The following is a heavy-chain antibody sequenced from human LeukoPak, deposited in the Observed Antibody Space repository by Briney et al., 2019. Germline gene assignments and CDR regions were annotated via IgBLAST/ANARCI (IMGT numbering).Heavy chain of an antibody. D-gene: IGHD2-21*02. J-gene: IGHJ3*02. CDR2: IYYSGST. CDR3: ARREGGDFIDAFDI. CDR1: GGSISSYY. Sequence: SETLSLTCTVSGGSISSYYWSWIRQPPGKGLEWIGYIYYSGSTNYNPSLKSRVTISVDTSKNQFSLKLSSVTAADTAVYYCARREGGDFIDAFDIWGQGTKVTVSS. V-gene: IGHV4-59*08.